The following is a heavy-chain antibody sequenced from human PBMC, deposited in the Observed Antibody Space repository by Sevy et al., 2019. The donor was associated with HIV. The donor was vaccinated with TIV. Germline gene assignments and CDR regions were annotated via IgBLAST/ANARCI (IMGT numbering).Heavy chain of an antibody. CDR2: ISGSRETK. CDR1: GFTFSSYA. J-gene: IGHJ4*02. D-gene: IGHD6-19*01. V-gene: IGHV3-23*01. Sequence: GGSLRLSCAASGFTFSSYAMDWVRQAPGKGLEWVSTISGSRETKYYANSVKGRFTISRDHSQNTVFLQMNSLRAEDTAVNYCAKRGNGWYELDYWGRGTLVTVSS. CDR3: AKRGNGWYELDY.